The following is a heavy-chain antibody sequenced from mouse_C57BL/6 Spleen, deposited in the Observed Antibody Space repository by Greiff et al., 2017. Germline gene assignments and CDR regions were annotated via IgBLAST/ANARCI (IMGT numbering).Heavy chain of an antibody. CDR2: IRSKSSNYAT. CDR3: VRAEGSSYGYYAMDY. D-gene: IGHD1-1*01. Sequence: EVKVVESGGGLVQPKGSLKLSCAASGFTFNTYAMHWVRQAPGKGLEWVARIRSKSSNYATYYADSVKDRFTISRDDSQSMLYLQMNNLKTEDTAMYYCVRAEGSSYGYYAMDYWGQGTSVTVSS. J-gene: IGHJ4*01. V-gene: IGHV10-3*01. CDR1: GFTFNTYA.